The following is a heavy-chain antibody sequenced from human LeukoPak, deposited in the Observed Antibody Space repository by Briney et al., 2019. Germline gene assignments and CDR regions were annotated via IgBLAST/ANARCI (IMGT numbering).Heavy chain of an antibody. Sequence: PGGSLRLSCAASGFSVRRTYMHWFRQAPGKGLEWVSTLYRDGNTFYADYVRGRFIISRDNSKNTLHLQMNSLRVEDTAVYYCARDSGDGDYEPLDSWGQGTLVTVSS. CDR1: GFSVRRTY. V-gene: IGHV3-53*01. CDR3: ARDSGDGDYEPLDS. J-gene: IGHJ4*02. D-gene: IGHD4-17*01. CDR2: LYRDGNT.